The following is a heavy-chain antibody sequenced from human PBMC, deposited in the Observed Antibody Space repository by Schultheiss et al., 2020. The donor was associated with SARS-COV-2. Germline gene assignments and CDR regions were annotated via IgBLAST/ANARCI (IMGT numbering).Heavy chain of an antibody. J-gene: IGHJ4*02. D-gene: IGHD3-22*01. CDR3: ARGMYYYDSSGYFGY. Sequence: ASVKVSCKASGYTFTSYYMHWVRQAPGQGLEWMGWINPNSGGTNYAQKFQGRVTMTRDTSISTGYMELSRLRSDDTAVYYCARGMYYYDSSGYFGYWGQGTLVTVSS. V-gene: IGHV1-2*02. CDR1: GYTFTSYY. CDR2: INPNSGGT.